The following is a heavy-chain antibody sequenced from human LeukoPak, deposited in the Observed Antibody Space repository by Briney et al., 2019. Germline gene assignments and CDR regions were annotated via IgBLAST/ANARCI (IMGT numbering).Heavy chain of an antibody. V-gene: IGHV4-61*02. D-gene: IGHD3-10*01. CDR3: AREFQLLWFGDLSFYFDY. CDR2: IYTSGST. J-gene: IGHJ4*02. Sequence: SSQTLSLTCTVSGGSISSGSYYWSWIRQPAGKGLEWIGRIYTSGSTNYNPSLKSRVTISVDTSKNQFSLKLSSVTAADTAVYYCAREFQLLWFGDLSFYFDYWGQGTLVTVYS. CDR1: GGSISSGSYY.